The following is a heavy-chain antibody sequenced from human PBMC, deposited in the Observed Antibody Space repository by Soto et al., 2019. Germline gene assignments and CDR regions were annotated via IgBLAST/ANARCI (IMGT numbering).Heavy chain of an antibody. Sequence: GASEKASSKASGHTFSSYAMHWVRQAPGQRLEWMGWINAGNGNTKYSQKFQGRVTITRETSASTAYMELRSLISQDTSVYYCARHPLSYDSTSYLSNALYIWHRRTRFAISS. CDR3: ARHPLSYDSTSYLSNALYI. J-gene: IGHJ3*02. CDR2: INAGNGNT. D-gene: IGHD3-22*01. V-gene: IGHV1-3*01. CDR1: GHTFSSYA.